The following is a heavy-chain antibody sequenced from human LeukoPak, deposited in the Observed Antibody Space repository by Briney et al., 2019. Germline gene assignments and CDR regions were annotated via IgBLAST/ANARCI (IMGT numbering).Heavy chain of an antibody. CDR1: GFTFNYFW. V-gene: IGHV3-74*01. Sequence: PGGSLRLSCAASGFTFNYFWMHWVSQVPGKGLVWVSGINNDGTATYYADSVKGRFTISRDNAKNTVYLQMNGLRAEDTTVYYCATVSESWGQGTLVTVSS. J-gene: IGHJ5*02. CDR3: ATVSES. CDR2: INNDGTAT.